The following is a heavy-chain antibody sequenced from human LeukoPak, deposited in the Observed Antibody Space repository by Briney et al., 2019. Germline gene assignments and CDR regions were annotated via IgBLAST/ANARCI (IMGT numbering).Heavy chain of an antibody. CDR3: ARAAPGSSGFDY. J-gene: IGHJ4*02. Sequence: SETLSLTCTVSGGSISSGGYYWSWIRQHPGKGLEWIGYIYYSGSTYYNPSLKSRVTISVDTSKNQFSLKLSSVTAADTAVYYCARAAPGSSGFDYWGQGTLVTVSS. V-gene: IGHV4-31*03. D-gene: IGHD2-15*01. CDR1: GGSISSGGYY. CDR2: IYYSGST.